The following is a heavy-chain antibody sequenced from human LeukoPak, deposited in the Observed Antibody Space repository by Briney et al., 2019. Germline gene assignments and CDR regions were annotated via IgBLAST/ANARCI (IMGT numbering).Heavy chain of an antibody. CDR1: GDSISSGDYC. V-gene: IGHV4-61*02. J-gene: IGHJ3*02. Sequence: KPSETLSLTCTVSGDSISSGDYCCSWIRQPAGKGLEWIGRISSSGSTNYNPSLKSRVTISVDTSKTQFSLKLSSVTAADTAVYFCARGPYSYDSSGAFDIWGQGTMVTVSS. CDR2: ISSSGST. D-gene: IGHD3-22*01. CDR3: ARGPYSYDSSGAFDI.